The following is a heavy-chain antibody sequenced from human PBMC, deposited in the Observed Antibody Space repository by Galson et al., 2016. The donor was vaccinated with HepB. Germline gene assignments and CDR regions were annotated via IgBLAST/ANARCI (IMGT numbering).Heavy chain of an antibody. D-gene: IGHD7-27*01. CDR3: ARDPWVDY. J-gene: IGHJ4*02. V-gene: IGHV3-23*01. CDR2: ITESGGGT. CDR1: GFVFRACA. Sequence: SLRLSCAASGFVFRACAMNWVRQAPGKGLEWVSTITESGGGTHYADSVKGRFIISRDNAKNSLHLQMNSLRDEDTAVYYCARDPWVDYWGQGTLVTVSS.